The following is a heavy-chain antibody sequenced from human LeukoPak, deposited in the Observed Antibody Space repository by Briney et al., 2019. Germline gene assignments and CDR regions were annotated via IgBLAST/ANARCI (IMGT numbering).Heavy chain of an antibody. CDR3: ARWGHFDTTGYFVADY. Sequence: SETLSLTCTVSGGSISSGGYYWSWIRQHPGKGLEWIGYIYYSGSTYYNPSLKSRVTISVDTSKNQFSLKLSSVTAADTAVYYCARWGHFDTTGYFVADYWGQGTLITVSS. D-gene: IGHD3-22*01. CDR2: IYYSGST. V-gene: IGHV4-31*03. CDR1: GGSISSGGYY. J-gene: IGHJ4*02.